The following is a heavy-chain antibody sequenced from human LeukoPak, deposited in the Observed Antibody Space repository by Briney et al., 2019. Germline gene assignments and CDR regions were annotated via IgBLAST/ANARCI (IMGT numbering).Heavy chain of an antibody. D-gene: IGHD1-7*01. CDR2: INNDGSTT. CDR1: GLTFSRDW. Sequence: GGSLRLSCEASGLTFSRDWMHSVRQAPGKGLVWVSRINNDGSTTNYADSVKGRFTISRDNAKNTLYLQMNSLRAEDTAVYYCARGITGTSYYYMDVWGKGTTVTVSS. V-gene: IGHV3-74*01. CDR3: ARGITGTSYYYMDV. J-gene: IGHJ6*03.